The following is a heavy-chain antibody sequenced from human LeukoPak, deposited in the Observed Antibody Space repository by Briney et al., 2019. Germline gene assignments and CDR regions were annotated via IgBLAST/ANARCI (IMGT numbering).Heavy chain of an antibody. D-gene: IGHD6-19*01. CDR3: AASSLYTGYEKLIAVAGTTDY. V-gene: IGHV1-69*05. J-gene: IGHJ4*02. CDR2: IIPILGTA. CDR1: GGTFSGYA. Sequence: GASVKVSCKASGGTFSGYAISWVRQAPGQGLEWMGGIIPILGTANYAQKFQGRVTITTDESTSTAYMELSSLRSEDTAVYYCAASSLYTGYEKLIAVAGTTDYWGQGTLVTVSS.